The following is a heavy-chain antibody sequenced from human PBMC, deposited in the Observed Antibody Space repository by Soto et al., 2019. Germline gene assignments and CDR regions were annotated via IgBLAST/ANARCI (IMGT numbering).Heavy chain of an antibody. CDR2: ISAYNGNT. J-gene: IGHJ5*02. CDR3: ARDNPYLRGSSWPPGNWFDP. V-gene: IGHV1-18*01. Sequence: ASVKVSCKASGYTFTSYGISWVRQAPGQGLEWMGWISAYNGNTNYAQKLQGRVTMTTDTSTSTAYMELRSLRSDDTAMYYCARDNPYLRGSSWPPGNWFDPWGQGTLVTVSS. D-gene: IGHD6-13*01. CDR1: GYTFTSYG.